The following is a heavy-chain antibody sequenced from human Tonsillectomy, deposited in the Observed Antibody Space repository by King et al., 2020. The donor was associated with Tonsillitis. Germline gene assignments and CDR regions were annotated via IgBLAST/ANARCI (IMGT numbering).Heavy chain of an antibody. V-gene: IGHV3-30-3*01. CDR3: ARDNCSSTNCYVVSDVFDI. D-gene: IGHD2-2*01. Sequence: VQLVESGGGVVQPGRSLRLSCAASGFTFSTYAIHWVRQAPGKGLEWVGFISCDGSNKDYADSVKGRFTISRDNSKKTMYLQMNSLRTEDTAVYYCARDNCSSTNCYVVSDVFDIWGQGTMVTVSS. CDR2: ISCDGSNK. CDR1: GFTFSTYA. J-gene: IGHJ3*02.